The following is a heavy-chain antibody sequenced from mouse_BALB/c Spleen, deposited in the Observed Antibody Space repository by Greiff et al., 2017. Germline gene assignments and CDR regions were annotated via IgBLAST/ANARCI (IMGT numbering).Heavy chain of an antibody. J-gene: IGHJ3*01. CDR3: ASPGGTYYRYDEGFAY. CDR1: GFTFSSYG. V-gene: IGHV5-6-3*01. Sequence: EVKLMESGGGLVQPGGSLKLSCAASGFTFSSYGMSWVRQTPDKRLELVATINSNGGSTYYPDSVKGRFTISRDNAKNTLYLQMSSLKSEDTAMYYCASPGGTYYRYDEGFAYWGQGTLVTVSA. D-gene: IGHD2-14*01. CDR2: INSNGGST.